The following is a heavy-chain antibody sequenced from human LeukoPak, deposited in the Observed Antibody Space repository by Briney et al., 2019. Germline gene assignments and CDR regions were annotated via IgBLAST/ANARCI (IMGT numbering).Heavy chain of an antibody. V-gene: IGHV3-21*01. CDR2: ISSRSSYR. CDR3: ARATQYCSGGSCYDTWFDP. Sequence: EGSVRPFGGASGFTLSSYSMDWVRPAQGKGLEWVSSISSRSSYRYYADSMKGRFTISRDNAKNSLYLQMNSLRAEDTAVYYCARATQYCSGGSCYDTWFDPWGQGTLVTVSS. CDR1: GFTLSSYS. J-gene: IGHJ5*02. D-gene: IGHD2-15*01.